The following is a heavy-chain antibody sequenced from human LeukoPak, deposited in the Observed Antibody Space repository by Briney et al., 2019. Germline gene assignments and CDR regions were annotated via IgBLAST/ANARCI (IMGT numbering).Heavy chain of an antibody. CDR2: INPSVGST. D-gene: IGHD3-10*01. CDR3: ARDLFPNYYGSVRGDGMDV. V-gene: IGHV1-46*01. Sequence: VASVKVSCKASGYTFTSYYMHWVRQAPGQGLEWMGIINPSVGSTSYAQKFQGRVTMTRDTSTSTVYLELSSLRSEDTAVYYCARDLFPNYYGSVRGDGMDVWGQGTTVTVSS. CDR1: GYTFTSYY. J-gene: IGHJ6*02.